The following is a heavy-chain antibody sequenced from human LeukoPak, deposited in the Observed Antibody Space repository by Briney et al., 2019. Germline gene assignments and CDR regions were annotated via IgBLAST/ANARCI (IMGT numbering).Heavy chain of an antibody. CDR1: GYTFTSHG. CDR2: ISAYNDNT. Sequence: ASVKVSCKASGYTFTSHGMSWVRQAPGQGLEWMGWISAYNDNTNYAQKLQGRVTMTTDTSTSTAYMELRSLRSDDTAVYFCARSSPDSDIVVVVAATQQHNWFDPWGQGTLVTVSS. V-gene: IGHV1-18*01. J-gene: IGHJ5*02. CDR3: ARSSPDSDIVVVVAATQQHNWFDP. D-gene: IGHD2-15*01.